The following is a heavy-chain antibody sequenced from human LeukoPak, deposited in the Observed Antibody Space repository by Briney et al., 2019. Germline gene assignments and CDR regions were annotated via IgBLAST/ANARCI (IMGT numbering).Heavy chain of an antibody. J-gene: IGHJ4*02. CDR3: ARDYSSGWWSYFDY. Sequence: SETLSLTCAVYGGSFSGYYWSWIRQPAGKGLEWIGRIYTSGSTNYNPSLKSRVTISVDTSKNQFSLKLSSVTAADTAVYYCARDYSSGWWSYFDYWGQGALVTVSS. D-gene: IGHD6-19*01. V-gene: IGHV4-59*10. CDR1: GGSFSGYY. CDR2: IYTSGST.